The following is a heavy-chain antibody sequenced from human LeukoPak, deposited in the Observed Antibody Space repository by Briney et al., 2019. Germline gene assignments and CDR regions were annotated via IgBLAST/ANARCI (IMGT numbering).Heavy chain of an antibody. D-gene: IGHD3-10*01. J-gene: IGHJ4*02. V-gene: IGHV3-30-3*01. CDR1: VFIFSNYA. Sequence: GRSPRLSCAASVFIFSNYAMHWVRQAPGKGLEWVAVISYDGSNKYYAESVKGRFTISRDNSKNTLYLQMNSLRAEDTAVYYCARDRGQNPGVFELFGYWGQGTLVTVSS. CDR2: ISYDGSNK. CDR3: ARDRGQNPGVFELFGY.